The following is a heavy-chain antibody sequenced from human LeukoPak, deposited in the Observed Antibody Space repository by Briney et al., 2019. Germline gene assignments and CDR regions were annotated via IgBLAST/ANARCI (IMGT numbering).Heavy chain of an antibody. V-gene: IGHV4-34*01. J-gene: IGHJ4*02. Sequence: PSETLSLTCAVYGGSFSGYYWSWIRQPPGKGLEWIREINHSGSTNYNPSLKSRVTISVDTSKNQFSLKLSSVTAADTAVYYRARGYCNSTSCYTFDYWGQGILVTVSS. CDR1: GGSFSGYY. CDR2: INHSGST. D-gene: IGHD2-2*02. CDR3: ARGYCNSTSCYTFDY.